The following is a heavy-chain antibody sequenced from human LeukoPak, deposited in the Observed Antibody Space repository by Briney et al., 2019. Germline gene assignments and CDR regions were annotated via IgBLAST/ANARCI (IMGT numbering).Heavy chain of an antibody. CDR1: GYTFTSYG. Sequence: ASVKVSCKASGYTFTSYGISWVRQAPGQGLEWMGWISAYNGNTNYAQKLQGRVTMTTDTSTSTAYMELRSLRSDDTAVYYCARTSPGYSSPQGAFDIWGQGTMVTVSS. V-gene: IGHV1-18*01. CDR3: ARTSPGYSSPQGAFDI. D-gene: IGHD6-13*01. CDR2: ISAYNGNT. J-gene: IGHJ3*02.